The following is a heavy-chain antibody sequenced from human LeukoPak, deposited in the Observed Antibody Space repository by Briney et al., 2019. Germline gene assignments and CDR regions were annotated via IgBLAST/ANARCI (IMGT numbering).Heavy chain of an antibody. V-gene: IGHV3-48*03. D-gene: IGHD4-17*01. CDR1: GFNFSSYE. J-gene: IGHJ6*04. CDR3: ARANYGDYSTRLLDHYYYFLDV. CDR2: ITSSGSAI. Sequence: GGALRLSWAASGFNFSSYERNWVRQAPGKGLEWVSYITSSGSAIYYADSVKGRVTISRDNAKNSVYLQMNSLRAEDTAVYYCARANYGDYSTRLLDHYYYFLDVWGKGTRVTISS.